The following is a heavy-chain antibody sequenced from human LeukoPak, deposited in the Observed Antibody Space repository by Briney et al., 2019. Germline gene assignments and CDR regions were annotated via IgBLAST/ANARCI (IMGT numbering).Heavy chain of an antibody. CDR2: IHYSGST. Sequence: SETLSLTCTVSGDSISSYYWSWVRQPPGKGLEWIGYIHYSGSTSHNPSLKSRVTISVDTSKNQFSMKLSSVTAADTAVYYCASGYQNDCSGYYSRVFDYWGQGTLVTVSS. CDR1: GDSISSYY. V-gene: IGHV4-59*01. CDR3: ASGYQNDCSGYYSRVFDY. D-gene: IGHD3-22*01. J-gene: IGHJ4*02.